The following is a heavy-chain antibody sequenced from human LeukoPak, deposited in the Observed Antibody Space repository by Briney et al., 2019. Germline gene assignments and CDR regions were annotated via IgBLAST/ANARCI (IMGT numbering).Heavy chain of an antibody. J-gene: IGHJ4*02. D-gene: IGHD5-18*01. Sequence: TLSLTCTVSGGSISSGGYYWSWIRQHPGKGLEWIGYIYYSGSTYYNPSLKSRVTISVDTSKNQFSLKLSSVTAADTAVYYCARVWSGYSYGYAIDYWGQGTLVTVSS. CDR1: GGSISSGGYY. V-gene: IGHV4-31*03. CDR2: IYYSGST. CDR3: ARVWSGYSYGYAIDY.